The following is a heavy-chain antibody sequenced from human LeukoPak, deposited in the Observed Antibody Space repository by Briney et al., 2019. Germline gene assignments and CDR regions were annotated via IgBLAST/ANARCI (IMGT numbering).Heavy chain of an antibody. Sequence: ASVKVSCKASGYTFTSYYMHWVRQAPGQGLEWMGIINPSGGSTSYAQKFQGRVTMTRDMSTSTVYMELSSLRSEDTAVYYCARAQPTPPYYDISYHFDYWGQGTLVTVSS. J-gene: IGHJ4*02. CDR1: GYTFTSYY. CDR3: ARAQPTPPYYDISYHFDY. CDR2: INPSGGST. D-gene: IGHD3-9*01. V-gene: IGHV1-46*01.